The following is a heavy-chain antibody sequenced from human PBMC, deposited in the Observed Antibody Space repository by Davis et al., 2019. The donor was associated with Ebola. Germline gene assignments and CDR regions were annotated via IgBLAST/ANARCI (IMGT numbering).Heavy chain of an antibody. CDR3: ASGESYYPSHFDY. Sequence: GESLKIFCAASGFTVSSNYMSWVRQAPGKGLEWVSVIYSGGSTYYADSVKGRFTISRDNSKNTLYLQMNSLRAEDTAVYYCASGESYYPSHFDYWGQGTLVTVSS. J-gene: IGHJ4*02. V-gene: IGHV3-66*01. CDR2: IYSGGST. D-gene: IGHD3-10*01. CDR1: GFTVSSNY.